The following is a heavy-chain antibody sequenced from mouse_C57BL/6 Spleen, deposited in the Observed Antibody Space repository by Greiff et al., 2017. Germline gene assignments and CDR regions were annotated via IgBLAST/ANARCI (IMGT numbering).Heavy chain of an antibody. CDR2: LYPGDGDT. V-gene: IGHV1-82*01. CDR1: GYAFSSSW. CDR3: APYYYGSSMFAY. Sequence: VQLQQSGPELVKPGASVKISCKASGYAFSSSWLNWVKQRPGKGLEWIGRLYPGDGDTNYNGKFKGKAPLTADKASSTAYMQLSSLTSEYSAVYFWAPYYYGSSMFAYWGQGTLVTVSA. J-gene: IGHJ3*01. D-gene: IGHD1-1*01.